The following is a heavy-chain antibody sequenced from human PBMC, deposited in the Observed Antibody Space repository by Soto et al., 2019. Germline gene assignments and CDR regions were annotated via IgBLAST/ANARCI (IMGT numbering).Heavy chain of an antibody. V-gene: IGHV4-30-4*01. Sequence: SLTCTVSGGSISSGDYYWSWIRQPPGKGLEWIGYIYYSGSTYYNPSLKSRVTISVDTSKNQFSLKLSSVTAADTAVYYCARGIPGSFGVVIIWFDYWGQGTLVTVSS. CDR1: GGSISSGDYY. CDR3: ARGIPGSFGVVIIWFDY. CDR2: IYYSGST. D-gene: IGHD3-3*01. J-gene: IGHJ4*02.